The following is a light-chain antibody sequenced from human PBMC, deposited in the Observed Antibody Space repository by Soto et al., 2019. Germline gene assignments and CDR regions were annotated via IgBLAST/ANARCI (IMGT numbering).Light chain of an antibody. J-gene: IGKJ3*01. V-gene: IGKV1-33*01. CDR3: QQYDDLPS. CDR1: QDIDRS. Sequence: DIQMTQSPSSLSASVGDRVTITCQASQDIDRSLNWYQQKPGKVPQLLIYDAFRLETGVPSRFSASGSGTDFTFTITSLPPEDIATYYCQQYDDLPSFGPGTKVDIK. CDR2: DAF.